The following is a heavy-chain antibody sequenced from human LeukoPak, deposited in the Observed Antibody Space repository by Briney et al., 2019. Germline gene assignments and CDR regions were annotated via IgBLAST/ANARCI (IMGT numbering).Heavy chain of an antibody. D-gene: IGHD3-3*01. Sequence: GGSLRLSCAASGFTVSSNYMSWVRQAPGRGLEWVSVIYTVGNTYYAESVKGRFTISRDNSKNTLYLQMNSLRAEDTAVYYCARIDFWSGYSYFDYWGQGTLVTVSS. CDR3: ARIDFWSGYSYFDY. V-gene: IGHV3-53*01. CDR2: IYTVGNT. J-gene: IGHJ4*02. CDR1: GFTVSSNY.